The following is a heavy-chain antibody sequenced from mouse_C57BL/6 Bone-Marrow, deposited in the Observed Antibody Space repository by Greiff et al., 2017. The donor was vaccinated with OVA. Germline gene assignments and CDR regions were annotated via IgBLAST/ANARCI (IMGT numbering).Heavy chain of an antibody. CDR2: INPSTGGT. CDR1: GYSFTGYY. D-gene: IGHD1-2*01. J-gene: IGHJ3*01. Sequence: EVKLQQSGPELVKPGASVKISCKASGYSFTGYYMNWVKQSPEKSLEWIGEINPSTGGTTSNQKFKAKATLTVDKSSSTAYMQLKSLTSEDSAVYYCARRTARAWFAYWGQGTLVTVSA. V-gene: IGHV1-42*01. CDR3: ARRTARAWFAY.